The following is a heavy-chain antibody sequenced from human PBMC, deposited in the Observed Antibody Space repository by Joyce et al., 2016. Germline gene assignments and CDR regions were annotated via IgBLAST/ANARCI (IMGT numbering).Heavy chain of an antibody. CDR1: GGSISIHY. J-gene: IGHJ6*02. Sequence: QVQLQESGPGLVTPSETLSLTCTFSGGSISIHYWSWIRQPPGKGLEWMGYIYYSGSTNYNPSLKSRVTISVDTSKNQFSLKLRSVSAADTAVYYCARGLGTPYGMDVWGQGTTVTVSS. CDR3: ARGLGTPYGMDV. D-gene: IGHD7-27*01. CDR2: IYYSGST. V-gene: IGHV4-59*11.